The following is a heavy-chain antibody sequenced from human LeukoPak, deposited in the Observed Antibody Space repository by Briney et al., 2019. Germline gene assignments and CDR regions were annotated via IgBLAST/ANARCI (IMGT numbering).Heavy chain of an antibody. CDR1: GGSVSSGSYY. CDR3: ARVPRHDYVSGTFDY. V-gene: IGHV4-61*01. J-gene: IGHJ4*02. Sequence: SETLSLTCTVSGGSVSSGSYYWSWLRQPPGKGLEWIGYIYYSGSTNYNPSLKRRVTISVDPSKNQFSLKLSSVTAADTAVYYCARVPRHDYVSGTFDYWGQGTLVTVSS. CDR2: IYYSGST. D-gene: IGHD3-16*01.